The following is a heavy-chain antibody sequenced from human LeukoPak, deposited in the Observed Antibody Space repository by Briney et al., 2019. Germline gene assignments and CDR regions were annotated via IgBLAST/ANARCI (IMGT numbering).Heavy chain of an antibody. J-gene: IGHJ5*02. CDR3: ARGLYDFWSGYYIAWFDP. Sequence: SETLSLTCAVSGGSFSGYYWSWIRQPPGKGLEWIGEINHSGSTNYNPSLKSRVTIAVDTSKNQFPLKLSSVTAADTAVYYCARGLYDFWSGYYIAWFDPWGQGTLVTVSS. CDR1: GGSFSGYY. CDR2: INHSGST. V-gene: IGHV4-34*01. D-gene: IGHD3-3*01.